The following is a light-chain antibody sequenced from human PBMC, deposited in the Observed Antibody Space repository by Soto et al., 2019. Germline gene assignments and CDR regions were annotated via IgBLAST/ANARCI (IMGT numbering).Light chain of an antibody. Sequence: DIQMTQSPSTLSASVGDRVTITCRASQSISNWLAWYQQKPGKALKLLIYDASSLESGVPSRFSGSGSGTEFTLTIRSLQPDDFATYYCQQYNTYSWTFGQGTKVDIK. V-gene: IGKV1-5*01. CDR3: QQYNTYSWT. CDR1: QSISNW. J-gene: IGKJ1*01. CDR2: DAS.